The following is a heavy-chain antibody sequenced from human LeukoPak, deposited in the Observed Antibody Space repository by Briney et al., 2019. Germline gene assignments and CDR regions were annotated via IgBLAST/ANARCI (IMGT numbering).Heavy chain of an antibody. Sequence: PSETLSLTCAVYGGSFSGYYWSWIRQPPGKGLEWIGEINHTGATNYNPSLKSRVTMSVDTSKNQFSLKLSSVTAADTAVYYCARDYGRVGAIDYWGQGTLVTVSS. J-gene: IGHJ4*02. D-gene: IGHD1-26*01. V-gene: IGHV4-34*01. CDR3: ARDYGRVGAIDY. CDR2: INHTGAT. CDR1: GGSFSGYY.